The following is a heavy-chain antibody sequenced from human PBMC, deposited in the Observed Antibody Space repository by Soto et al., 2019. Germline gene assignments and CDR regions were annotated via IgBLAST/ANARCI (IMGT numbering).Heavy chain of an antibody. V-gene: IGHV1-3*01. Sequence: EASVKVSCKASGYTFTSYAMHWVRQAPGQRLEWMGWINAGNGNTKYSRKFQGRVTITRDTSASTAYMELSSLRSEDTAVYYCARDPYSGYAETYYYYGMDVWGQGTTVTVSS. J-gene: IGHJ6*02. D-gene: IGHD5-12*01. CDR2: INAGNGNT. CDR3: ARDPYSGYAETYYYYGMDV. CDR1: GYTFTSYA.